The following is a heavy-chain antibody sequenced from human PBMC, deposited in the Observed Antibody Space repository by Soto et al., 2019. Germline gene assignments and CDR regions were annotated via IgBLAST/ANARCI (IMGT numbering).Heavy chain of an antibody. CDR3: ARGLRVAAVIYMGYYYYGMDV. CDR1: GGSFSGYY. D-gene: IGHD6-13*01. J-gene: IGHJ6*02. Sequence: SETLSLTCAIYGGSFSGYYWSWIRQPPGKGLEWIGEINHSGSTNYNPSLKSRVTISVDTSKNQFSLKLSSVTAADTAVYYCARGLRVAAVIYMGYYYYGMDVWGQGTTVTVSS. V-gene: IGHV4-34*01. CDR2: INHSGST.